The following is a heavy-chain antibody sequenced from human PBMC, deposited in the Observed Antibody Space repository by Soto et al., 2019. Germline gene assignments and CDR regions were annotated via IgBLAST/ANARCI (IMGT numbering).Heavy chain of an antibody. CDR3: AKGRGGSGSLTPPVDF. J-gene: IGHJ4*02. CDR2: ISGGGDTT. V-gene: IGHV3-23*01. Sequence: EVQLLESGGGLVQPGGSLRLSCAASGFTFSNYAMSWVRQAPGKGLEWVSAISGGGDTTSYADSVKGRFTVSRDGSKNTLYLHRNSLRAEATAVYYCAKGRGGSGSLTPPVDFWGQGTLVTVSS. D-gene: IGHD3-10*01. CDR1: GFTFSNYA.